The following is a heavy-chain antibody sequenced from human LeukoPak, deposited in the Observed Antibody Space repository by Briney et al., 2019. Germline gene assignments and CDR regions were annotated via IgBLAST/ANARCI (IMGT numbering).Heavy chain of an antibody. CDR1: GYTFTNYY. J-gene: IGHJ4*02. D-gene: IGHD1-26*01. V-gene: IGHV1-46*01. CDR2: INPSGGDT. CDR3: AREPTGSYLYFDY. Sequence: ASVKVSCKASGYTFTNYYMYWVRQAPGQGLQWMGVINPSGGDTSYAQKFQGRVTMTRDTSTSTVYMELSSLRSEDTAVYYCAREPTGSYLYFDYWGQGTLVTVSS.